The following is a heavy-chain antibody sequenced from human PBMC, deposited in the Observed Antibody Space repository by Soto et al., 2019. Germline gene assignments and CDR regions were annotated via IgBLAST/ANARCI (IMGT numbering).Heavy chain of an antibody. Sequence: GGSLRLSCAASGFTFSSYSMNWVRQAPGKGLEWVSYISSSSSTIYYADSVKGRFTISRDNAKNSLYLQMNSLRDEDTAVYYCARGAEYDILSGLSHYYYGMDVWGQGTTVTVSS. CDR2: ISSSSSTI. CDR3: ARGAEYDILSGLSHYYYGMDV. D-gene: IGHD3-9*01. CDR1: GFTFSSYS. J-gene: IGHJ6*02. V-gene: IGHV3-48*02.